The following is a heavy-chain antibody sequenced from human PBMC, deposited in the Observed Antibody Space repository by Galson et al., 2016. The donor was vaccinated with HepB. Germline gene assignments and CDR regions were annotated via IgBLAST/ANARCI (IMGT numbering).Heavy chain of an antibody. V-gene: IGHV3-7*01. J-gene: IGHJ5*02. D-gene: IGHD3-10*01. CDR2: IKQDESEK. CDR3: ARVRYYGSDL. Sequence: SLRLSCAASGFTFSSYAMSWVRQAPGEGLEWVANIKQDESEKYYVDSIKGRFTIFRDNGEQSLYLQMNSLRAEDTAVYYCARVRYYGSDLWGQGTLVTVSS. CDR1: GFTFSSYA.